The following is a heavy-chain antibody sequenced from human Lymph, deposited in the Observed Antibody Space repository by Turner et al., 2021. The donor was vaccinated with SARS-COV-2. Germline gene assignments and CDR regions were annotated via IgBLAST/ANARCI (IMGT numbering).Heavy chain of an antibody. CDR1: GFNVSSNY. CDR2: IYSGSST. V-gene: IGHV3-53*02. CDR3: ARDNPHDAFDI. Sequence: EVQLVETGGGLIQPGGSLRLSCAASGFNVSSNYMCWVRQAPGKGLEVVSVIYSGSSTFYADSVRSRFTITRDNSKNTLYLQMNSLRAEDTAVYYCARDNPHDAFDIWGQGTMVTVSS. J-gene: IGHJ3*02.